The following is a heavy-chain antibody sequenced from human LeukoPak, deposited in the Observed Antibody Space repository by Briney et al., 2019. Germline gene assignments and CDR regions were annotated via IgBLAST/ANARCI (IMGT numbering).Heavy chain of an antibody. D-gene: IGHD5-12*01. V-gene: IGHV4-31*03. Sequence: SETLSLTCTVSGGSISSGGYYWSWICQHPGKGLEWIGYIYYSGSTYYNPSLKSRVTISVDTSKNQFSVKLSSVTAADTAVYYCAREVATDYYGMDVWGQGTTVTVSS. CDR2: IYYSGST. CDR3: AREVATDYYGMDV. J-gene: IGHJ6*02. CDR1: GGSISSGGYY.